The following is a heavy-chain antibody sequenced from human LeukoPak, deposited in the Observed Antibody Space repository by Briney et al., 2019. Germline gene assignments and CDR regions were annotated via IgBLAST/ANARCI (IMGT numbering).Heavy chain of an antibody. J-gene: IGHJ4*02. CDR1: GFTVSSNY. D-gene: IGHD3-10*01. CDR3: AKGGVTMVRGVLFDY. CDR2: IYSGGST. Sequence: GGSLRLSCAASGFTVSSNYMSWVRQAPGKGLEWVSVIYSGGSTYYADSVKGRFTISRDNSKNTLYLQMNSLRAEDTAVYYCAKGGVTMVRGVLFDYWGQGTLVTVSS. V-gene: IGHV3-66*01.